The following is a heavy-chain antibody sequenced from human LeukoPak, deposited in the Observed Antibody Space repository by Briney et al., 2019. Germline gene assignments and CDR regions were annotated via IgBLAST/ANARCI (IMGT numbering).Heavy chain of an antibody. D-gene: IGHD2/OR15-2a*01. Sequence: GGSLRLSCAASGFSFSTYSMNWVRQAPGKGLEWVSHISSSISSIHYADSVRGRFTISRDNAKNSLYLQINSPRDEDTAVYYCARTFYGDYGMDVWGQGTTVTVSS. CDR3: ARTFYGDYGMDV. CDR2: ISSSISSI. CDR1: GFSFSTYS. V-gene: IGHV3-48*02. J-gene: IGHJ6*02.